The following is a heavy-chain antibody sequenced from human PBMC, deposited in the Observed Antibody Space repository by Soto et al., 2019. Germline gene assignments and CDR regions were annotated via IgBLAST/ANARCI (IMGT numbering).Heavy chain of an antibody. J-gene: IGHJ4*02. CDR2: INPNSGGT. CDR1: GYTFTGYY. Sequence: ASVKVSCKAPGYTFTGYYMHWVRQAPGQGLEWMGWINPNSGGTNYAQKFQGRVTMTRDTSISTAYMELSRLRSDDTAVYYCASAGGSSGYDFDYWGQGTLVTVSS. CDR3: ASAGGSSGYDFDY. D-gene: IGHD3-22*01. V-gene: IGHV1-2*02.